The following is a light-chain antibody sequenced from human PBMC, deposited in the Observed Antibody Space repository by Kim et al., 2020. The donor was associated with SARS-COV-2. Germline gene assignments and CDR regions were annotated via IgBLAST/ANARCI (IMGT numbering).Light chain of an antibody. CDR3: QKYISAPLT. CDR2: DTS. Sequence: SASVGDRVTITCRASQDIRNYLAWYQQKPGRAPNLLIADTSTLQSGVPSRFRGRGSGTEFTLTITSLQPEDVGTYYCQKYISAPLTFGGGTKLEI. J-gene: IGKJ4*01. V-gene: IGKV1-27*01. CDR1: QDIRNY.